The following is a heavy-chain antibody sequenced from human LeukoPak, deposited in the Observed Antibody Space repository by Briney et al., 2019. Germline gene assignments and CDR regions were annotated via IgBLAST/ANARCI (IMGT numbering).Heavy chain of an antibody. J-gene: IGHJ2*01. D-gene: IGHD1-26*01. V-gene: IGHV3-33*01. CDR1: GFTFSNYG. Sequence: QPGRSLRLSCAASGFTFSNYGMHWVRQAPGKGLEWVAVIWSDESNKYYADSVKGRFTISRDNFKNTLYLHMNRLRAENTTVYYCARGVVGATTGWYFDLWGRGTLVTVSS. CDR2: IWSDESNK. CDR3: ARGVVGATTGWYFDL.